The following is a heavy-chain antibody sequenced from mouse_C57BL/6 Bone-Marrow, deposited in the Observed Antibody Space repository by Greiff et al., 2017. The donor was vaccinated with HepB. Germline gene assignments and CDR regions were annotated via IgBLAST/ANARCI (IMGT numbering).Heavy chain of an antibody. CDR2: IDPSDSYT. Sequence: QVQLKESGAELVMPGASVKLSCKASGYTFTSYWMHWVKQRPGQGLEWIGEIDPSDSYTNYNQKFKGKSTLTVDKSSSTAYMQLSSLTSEDSAVYYCARLLRAWFAYWGQGTLVTVSA. J-gene: IGHJ3*01. CDR1: GYTFTSYW. CDR3: ARLLRAWFAY. D-gene: IGHD1-1*01. V-gene: IGHV1-69*01.